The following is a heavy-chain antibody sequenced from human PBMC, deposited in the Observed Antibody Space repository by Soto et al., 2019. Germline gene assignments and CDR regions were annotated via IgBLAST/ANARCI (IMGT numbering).Heavy chain of an antibody. J-gene: IGHJ4*02. V-gene: IGHV4-59*01. D-gene: IGHD4-17*01. CDR1: GGSISNYY. CDR3: ARDLWNRGYGDYFDS. CDR2: IYYSGSS. Sequence: SSEILSLTCTVFGGSISNYYWSWIRQPPGKGLEWIGYIYYSGSSNYNPSLKSRVTISVDTSKNQFSLKLSSVTAADTAVYYCARDLWNRGYGDYFDSWGQRTLVTVSS.